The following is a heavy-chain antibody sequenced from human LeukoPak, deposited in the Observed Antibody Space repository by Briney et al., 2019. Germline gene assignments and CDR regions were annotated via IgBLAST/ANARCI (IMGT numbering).Heavy chain of an antibody. CDR1: GFTFSHYP. J-gene: IGHJ6*03. CDR3: ARDALPSHPYFYMDV. CDR2: ISYAGGNE. Sequence: PGGSLRLSCAASGFTFSHYPMHWVRQAPGKGLEWVAVISYAGGNEYYADSVKGRFTISRDNSKNTLYLQMNSLRTEDTAFYYCARDALPSHPYFYMDVWGRGTTVTVSS. V-gene: IGHV3-30-3*01.